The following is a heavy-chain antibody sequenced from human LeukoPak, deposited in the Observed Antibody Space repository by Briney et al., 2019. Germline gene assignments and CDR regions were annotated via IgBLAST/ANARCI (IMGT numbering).Heavy chain of an antibody. V-gene: IGHV3-13*01. CDR2: IGSTGDT. D-gene: IGHD1-1*01. J-gene: IGHJ6*02. CDR1: GFNFSKTD. Sequence: GGSLRLSRVASGFNFSKTDMHWVRQVTGKSLEWVSGIGSTGDTNYPGSVKGRFTISREIGKNSLYLQINGLRVEDTAVYYCASRTSWYYGLDVWGQGTTVTVSS. CDR3: ASRTSWYYGLDV.